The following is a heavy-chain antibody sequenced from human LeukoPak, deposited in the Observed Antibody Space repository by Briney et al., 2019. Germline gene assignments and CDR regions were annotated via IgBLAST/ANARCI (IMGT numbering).Heavy chain of an antibody. Sequence: ASVKVSCKASGYTFTGYYIHWVRQAPGRGFEWMGWINPDTGGPNYTQKFQGRVTMTRDTSISTAYMELSRLTSDDTAIYYCARDSHLSYGDIVDNWGQGTLVTVSS. CDR2: INPDTGGP. V-gene: IGHV1-2*02. D-gene: IGHD4-17*01. CDR1: GYTFTGYY. J-gene: IGHJ4*02. CDR3: ARDSHLSYGDIVDN.